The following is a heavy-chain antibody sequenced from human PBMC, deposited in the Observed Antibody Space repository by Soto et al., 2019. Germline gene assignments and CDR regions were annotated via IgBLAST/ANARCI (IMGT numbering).Heavy chain of an antibody. CDR2: INPTGGGT. V-gene: IGHV1-2*02. CDR1: GYPFTGYY. CDR3: ARTYSSRYFYNQYSMDV. Sequence: ASVKVSCKASGYPFTGYYMHWVRQAPGQGLEWMGWINPTGGGTNYAQRFRGRVTMTRDTSISTAYMELSRLTSDDTAVFYCARTYSSRYFYNQYSMDVWGQGTTVTVSS. J-gene: IGHJ6*02. D-gene: IGHD3-22*01.